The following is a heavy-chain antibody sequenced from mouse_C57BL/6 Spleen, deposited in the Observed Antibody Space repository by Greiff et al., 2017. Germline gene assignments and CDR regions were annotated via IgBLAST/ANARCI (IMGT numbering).Heavy chain of an antibody. V-gene: IGHV3-6*01. CDR3: ASGDYGYPFAY. CDR1: GYSITSGYY. CDR2: ISYDGSN. D-gene: IGHD2-2*01. J-gene: IGHJ3*01. Sequence: EVKLQESGPGLVKPSQSLSLTCSVTGYSITSGYYWNWIRQFPGNKLEWMGYISYDGSNNYNPSLKNRISITRDTSKNQFFLKLNSVTTEDTATYYCASGDYGYPFAYWGQGTLVTVSA.